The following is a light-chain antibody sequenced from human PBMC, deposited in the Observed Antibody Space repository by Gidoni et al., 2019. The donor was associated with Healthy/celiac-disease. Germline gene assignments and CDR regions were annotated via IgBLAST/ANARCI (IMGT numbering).Light chain of an antibody. CDR2: DAS. V-gene: IGKV3-11*01. CDR3: QQRSNWPPWT. Sequence: DIVLTQSPATLSVSPGERATISCRASQSVSSYLAWYQQKPGQAPRLLIYDASNRATGIPARFSGSGSGTDFTLTISSLEPEDFAVYYCQQRSNWPPWTFGQGTKVEIK. CDR1: QSVSSY. J-gene: IGKJ1*01.